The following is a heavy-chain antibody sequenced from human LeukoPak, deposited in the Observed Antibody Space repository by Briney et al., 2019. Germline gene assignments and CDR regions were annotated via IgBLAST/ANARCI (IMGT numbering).Heavy chain of an antibody. CDR1: GDSISSSHYY. CDR3: VRDYSNFVQGD. V-gene: IGHV4-39*02. D-gene: IGHD4-11*01. Sequence: PSETLSLTCTVTGDSISSSHYYWGWIRQSPGKGLEWIGSIYSGGETHYNPSLNSRVTIFLDTSKNRFSLNLISVTATDTAVYYCVRDYSNFVQGDWGQGTLVTVSS. CDR2: IYSGGET. J-gene: IGHJ4*02.